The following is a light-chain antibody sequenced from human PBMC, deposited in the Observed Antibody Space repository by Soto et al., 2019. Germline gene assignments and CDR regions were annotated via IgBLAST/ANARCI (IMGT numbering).Light chain of an antibody. Sequence: DILMTQSPATLSVSPGEGATLSCRASQTISSNLAWYQQKPGQVPRLLMYGASTRATGIPARFSGSGSGTEFKITISSLQSEDFAVYYCQQYNNWPLTFGQGTKVEIK. CDR3: QQYNNWPLT. J-gene: IGKJ1*01. CDR2: GAS. CDR1: QTISSN. V-gene: IGKV3-15*01.